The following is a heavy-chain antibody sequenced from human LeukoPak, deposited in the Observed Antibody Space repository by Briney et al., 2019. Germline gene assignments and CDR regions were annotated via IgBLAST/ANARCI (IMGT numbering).Heavy chain of an antibody. Sequence: ASVKVSCKASGGTFSSYAISWVRQAPGQGLEWMGWINPNSGGTNYAQKFQGRVTMTRDTSISTAYMELSRLRSDDTAVYYCARDSSSISPATYWGQGTLVTVSS. CDR3: ARDSSSISPATY. V-gene: IGHV1-2*02. CDR1: GGTFSSYA. D-gene: IGHD6-6*01. CDR2: INPNSGGT. J-gene: IGHJ4*02.